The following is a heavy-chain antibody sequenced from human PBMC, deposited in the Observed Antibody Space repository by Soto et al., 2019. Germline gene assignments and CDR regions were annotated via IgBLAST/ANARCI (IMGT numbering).Heavy chain of an antibody. J-gene: IGHJ6*02. CDR2: MNPNSSNT. CDR3: ARWPDGYYYYGMDV. V-gene: IGHV1-8*01. Sequence: QVQLVQSGAEVKKPGASVKVSCKASGYTFTRYDINWVRQATGQGLEWMGWMNPNSSNTGYAQKFQGRVTMTSNTSISTAYMELSSLRSEATAVYYCARWPDGYYYYGMDVWGQGTTVTVSS. CDR1: GYTFTRYD.